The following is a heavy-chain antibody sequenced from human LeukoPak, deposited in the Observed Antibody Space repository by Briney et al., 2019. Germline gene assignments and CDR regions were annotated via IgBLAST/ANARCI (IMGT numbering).Heavy chain of an antibody. CDR1: GGSISSSSYY. D-gene: IGHD3-22*01. V-gene: IGHV4-39*07. CDR3: ARDPPGYYYDSRGGDY. CDR2: IYYSGST. Sequence: SETLSLTCTVSGGSISSSSYYWGWIRQPPGKGLEWIGSIYYSGSTYYNPSLKSRVTISVDTSKNQFSLKLSSVTAADTAVYYCARDPPGYYYDSRGGDYWGQGTLVTVSS. J-gene: IGHJ4*02.